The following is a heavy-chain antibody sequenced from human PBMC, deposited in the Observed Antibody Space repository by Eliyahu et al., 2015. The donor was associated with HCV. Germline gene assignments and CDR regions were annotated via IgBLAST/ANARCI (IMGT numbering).Heavy chain of an antibody. Sequence: EVQLVESGGDLVQPGGSLRLSCAASGFTFSSYWMSWVRQAPGKGLEWVANIRQDGNAHYYVDSVRGRFTISRDNAKNSLYLQMTNLRAEDTAVYYCVPHDCGYVDYWGRGALVTVSS. CDR3: VPHDCGYVDY. J-gene: IGHJ4*02. CDR2: IRQDGNAH. V-gene: IGHV3-7*01. CDR1: GFTFSSYW. D-gene: IGHD2-21*01.